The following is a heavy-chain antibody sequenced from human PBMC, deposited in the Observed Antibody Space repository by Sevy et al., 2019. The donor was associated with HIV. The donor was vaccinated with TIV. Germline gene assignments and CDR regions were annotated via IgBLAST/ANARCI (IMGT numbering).Heavy chain of an antibody. CDR3: ARLDENCSGGSCYGMDV. J-gene: IGHJ6*02. D-gene: IGHD2-15*01. CDR2: IYYSGST. Sequence: SETLSLTCTVSGGSISSYYWSWIRQPPGKGLEWIGYIYYSGSTYYNPSLKSRVTISVDTSKNQFSLKLSSVTAADTAVYYCARLDENCSGGSCYGMDVWGQGTTVTVSS. V-gene: IGHV4-59*08. CDR1: GGSISSYY.